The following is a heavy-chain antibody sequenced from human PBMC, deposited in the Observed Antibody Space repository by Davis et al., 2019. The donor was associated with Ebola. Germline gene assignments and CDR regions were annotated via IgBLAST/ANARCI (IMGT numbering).Heavy chain of an antibody. CDR3: AKGGPGYRPFDY. CDR2: ISYDGSNK. J-gene: IGHJ4*02. CDR1: GFTFSSYA. V-gene: IGHV3-30-3*01. D-gene: IGHD1-1*01. Sequence: PGGSLRLSCAASGFTFSSYAMHWVRQAPGKGLEWVAVISYDGSNKYYADSVKGRFTISRDNSKNTLYLQMNSLRAEDTAVYYCAKGGPGYRPFDYWGQGTLVTVSS.